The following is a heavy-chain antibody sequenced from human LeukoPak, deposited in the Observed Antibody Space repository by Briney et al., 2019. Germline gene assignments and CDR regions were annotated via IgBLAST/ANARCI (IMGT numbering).Heavy chain of an antibody. CDR3: ARDRFPYYYDSSGYYYFDY. CDR2: IIPIFGTA. CDR1: GGTFSSYA. D-gene: IGHD3-22*01. J-gene: IGHJ4*02. V-gene: IGHV1-69*05. Sequence: SVKVSCKASGGTFSSYAISWVRQAPGQGREWMGRIIPIFGTANYAQKFQGRVTITTDESTSTAYMELSSLRSEDTAVYYCARDRFPYYYDSSGYYYFDYWGQGTLVTVSS.